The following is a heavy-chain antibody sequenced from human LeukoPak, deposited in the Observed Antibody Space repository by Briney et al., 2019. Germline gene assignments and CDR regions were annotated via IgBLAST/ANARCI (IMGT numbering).Heavy chain of an antibody. D-gene: IGHD3-10*01. CDR2: ISTGSRDI. CDR1: GFTFSTYN. Sequence: GGSLRLSCAASGFTFSTYNMNWVRQAPGKGLEWVSSISTGSRDIYYADSVKGRFTISRDNAKNSLYLQMNSLRAEDTAVYYCARPSNYHGSGNYFPFDYWGQGTLVTVSS. J-gene: IGHJ4*02. V-gene: IGHV3-21*01. CDR3: ARPSNYHGSGNYFPFDY.